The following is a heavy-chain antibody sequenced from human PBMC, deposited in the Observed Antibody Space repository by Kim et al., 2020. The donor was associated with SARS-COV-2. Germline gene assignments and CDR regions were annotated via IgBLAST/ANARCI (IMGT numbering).Heavy chain of an antibody. V-gene: IGHV4-31*03. CDR3: ARVLGAITSFGVVIVNWFDP. CDR2: IYYSGRT. CDR1: GGSISSGGYY. J-gene: IGHJ5*02. Sequence: SETLSLTCTVSGGSISSGGYYWSWIRQHPGKGLEWIGYIYYSGRTYYNPSLKSRVTISVDTSKNQFSLKLSSVTAADTAVYYCARVLGAITSFGVVIVNWFDPWGQGTLVTVSS. D-gene: IGHD3-3*01.